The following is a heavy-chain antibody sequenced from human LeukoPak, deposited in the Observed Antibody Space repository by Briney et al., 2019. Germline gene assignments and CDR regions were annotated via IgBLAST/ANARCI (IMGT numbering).Heavy chain of an antibody. Sequence: SETLSLTCTVSGGSISSSSYYWGWIRQPPGKGLEWIGSIYYSGSTYYNPSLKSRVTISVDTSKSQFSLKLSSVPAADTAVYYCARHGSISAAGDFDYWGQGTLVTVSS. V-gene: IGHV4-39*01. CDR1: GGSISSSSYY. CDR3: ARHGSISAAGDFDY. D-gene: IGHD6-13*01. CDR2: IYYSGST. J-gene: IGHJ4*02.